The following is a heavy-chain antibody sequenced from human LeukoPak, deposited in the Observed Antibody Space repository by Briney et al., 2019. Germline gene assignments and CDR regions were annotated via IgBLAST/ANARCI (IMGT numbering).Heavy chain of an antibody. CDR2: IYLGDSDT. Sequence: GESLKISCKGSGYSFTSYWIGWARQMPGKGLEWVGIIYLGDSDTRYSPSFQGQVTISADKSISTAYLQWSSLKASDTAMYYCAIRDSSGYPDPFDYWGQGTLVTVSS. D-gene: IGHD3-22*01. CDR3: AIRDSSGYPDPFDY. J-gene: IGHJ4*02. V-gene: IGHV5-51*01. CDR1: GYSFTSYW.